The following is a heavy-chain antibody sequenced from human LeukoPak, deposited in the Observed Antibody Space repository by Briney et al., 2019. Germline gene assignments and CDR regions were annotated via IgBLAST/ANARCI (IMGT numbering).Heavy chain of an antibody. V-gene: IGHV4-39*01. CDR2: FSYSGST. CDR1: GGSISSSSYF. D-gene: IGHD3-22*01. J-gene: IGHJ1*01. CDR3: AGSYYSDSSGYYFLGYFQH. Sequence: SETLSLTCIVSGGSISSSSYFWGWIRQPPGKGLEWIGSFSYSGSTYYSPPLMSRVTTSVDTSRNQFSLKLSSVTAADTAVYYCAGSYYSDSSGYYFLGYFQHWGQGTLVTVSS.